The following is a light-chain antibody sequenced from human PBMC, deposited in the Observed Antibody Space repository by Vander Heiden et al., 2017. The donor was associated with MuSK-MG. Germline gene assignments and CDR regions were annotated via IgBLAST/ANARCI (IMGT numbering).Light chain of an antibody. V-gene: IGKV1-5*03. J-gene: IGKJ1*01. CDR2: QAS. Sequence: DIQMTQSPSTLSTSVGDRVTITCRASQSISSWLAWYQQKPGKAPKLLIYQASSLESGVPSRFSGSGSGTEFTLTISSLQPDDFATYYCQQDSNSPSTFGQGTMVAIK. CDR1: QSISSW. CDR3: QQDSNSPST.